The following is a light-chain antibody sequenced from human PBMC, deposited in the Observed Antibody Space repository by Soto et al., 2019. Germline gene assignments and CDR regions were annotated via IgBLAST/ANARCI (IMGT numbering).Light chain of an antibody. CDR3: QQYNSFWT. Sequence: DIQMTQSPSTLSAPVGDGVTITCRARQSIGTHLAWYQQKPGKAPKVLNYDVSSLKSGVPSRFSGSASATEFTLTISRLQPDDFATYYCQQYNSFWTFGRGTKVDI. CDR1: QSIGTH. J-gene: IGKJ1*01. CDR2: DVS. V-gene: IGKV1-5*01.